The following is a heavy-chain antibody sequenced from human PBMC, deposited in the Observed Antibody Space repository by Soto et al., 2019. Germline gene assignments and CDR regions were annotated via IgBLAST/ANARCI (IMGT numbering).Heavy chain of an antibody. CDR3: ARMITVTTFRGDYYYYYMDV. J-gene: IGHJ6*03. CDR1: GYTFTSYA. Sequence: ASVKVSCKASGYTFTSYAMHWVRQAPGQRLEWMGWINAGNGNTKYSQKFQGRVTITRDTSASTAYMELSSLRSEDTAVYYCARMITVTTFRGDYYYYYMDVWGKGTTVTVSS. CDR2: INAGNGNT. D-gene: IGHD4-17*01. V-gene: IGHV1-3*01.